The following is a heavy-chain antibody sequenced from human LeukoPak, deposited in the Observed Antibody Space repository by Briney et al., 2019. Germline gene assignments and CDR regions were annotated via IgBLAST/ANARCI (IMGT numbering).Heavy chain of an antibody. J-gene: IGHJ4*02. V-gene: IGHV3-30-3*01. CDR3: AREKGRSFDY. CDR2: ISYDGSNK. Sequence: GGSLRLSCTASGFTISTYWMSWVRQAPGKGLEWVAVISYDGSNKYYADSVKGRFTISRDNSKNTLYLQMNSLRAEDTAVYYCAREKGRSFDYWGQGTLVTVSS. CDR1: GFTISTYW.